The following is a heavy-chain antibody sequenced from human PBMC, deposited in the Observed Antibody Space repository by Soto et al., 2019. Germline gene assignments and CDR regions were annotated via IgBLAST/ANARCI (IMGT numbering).Heavy chain of an antibody. D-gene: IGHD3-9*01. CDR1: GFTFSSYA. CDR2: ISGSGGST. J-gene: IGHJ4*02. Sequence: GGSLRLSCAASGFTFSSYAMSWVRQAPGKGLEWVSAISGSGGSTYYADSVKGRFTISRDNSKNTLYLQMNSLRAEDTAVYYCAKPIDYDILTGLINCFDYWGQGTLVTVSS. CDR3: AKPIDYDILTGLINCFDY. V-gene: IGHV3-23*01.